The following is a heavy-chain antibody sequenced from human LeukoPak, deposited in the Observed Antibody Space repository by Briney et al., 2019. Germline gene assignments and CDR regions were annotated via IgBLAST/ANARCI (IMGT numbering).Heavy chain of an antibody. Sequence: GGSLRLSCAASGLTFSDHWMTWVRQAPGRGLEWVAHINQDGRERDYLDSVKGRFTISRDNARDSLYLQMISLRDEDTAVYYCARGHYGLADWGQGTTVTVYS. V-gene: IGHV3-7*01. CDR1: GLTFSDHW. CDR3: ARGHYGLAD. CDR2: INQDGRER. J-gene: IGHJ6*02.